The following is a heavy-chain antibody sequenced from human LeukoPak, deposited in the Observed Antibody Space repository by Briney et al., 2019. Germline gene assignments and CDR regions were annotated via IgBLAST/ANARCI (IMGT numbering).Heavy chain of an antibody. CDR3: ARAGYCSSTSCYTLAARRRRTNWFDP. V-gene: IGHV4-59*01. D-gene: IGHD2-2*02. CDR2: IYYSGST. CDR1: GGSISSYY. Sequence: SETLSLTCTVSGGSISSYYWSWIRQPPGKGLEWIGYIYYSGSTNYNPSLKSRVTISVDTSKNQFSLKLSSVTAADTAVYYCARAGYCSSTSCYTLAARRRRTNWFDPWGQGTLVTVSS. J-gene: IGHJ5*02.